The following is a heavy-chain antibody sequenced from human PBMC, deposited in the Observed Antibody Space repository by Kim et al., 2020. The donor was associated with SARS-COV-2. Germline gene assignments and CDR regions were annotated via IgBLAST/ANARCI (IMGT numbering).Heavy chain of an antibody. D-gene: IGHD2-21*01. V-gene: IGHV3-30-3*01. J-gene: IGHJ4*02. Sequence: NKYYADSVKGRFTISRDNSKNTLYLQMNSLRAEDTAVYYCARGDWADDYWGQGTLVTVSS. CDR2: NK. CDR3: ARGDWADDY.